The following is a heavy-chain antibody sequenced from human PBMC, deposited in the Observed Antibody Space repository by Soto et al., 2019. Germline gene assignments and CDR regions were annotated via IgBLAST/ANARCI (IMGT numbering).Heavy chain of an antibody. D-gene: IGHD2-2*02. V-gene: IGHV4-59*12. CDR2: LYYSGST. Sequence: LSLTCTVSGVSISRYNWAWIRRPPGKGPEWLGYLYYSGSTDYNPSLKSRVTITVDPSKNQFSLKLSSVTAADTAVYYCARVLTCSSTSCSTSGFDYWGQGTLVTVSS. CDR3: ARVLTCSSTSCSTSGFDY. J-gene: IGHJ4*02. CDR1: GVSISRYN.